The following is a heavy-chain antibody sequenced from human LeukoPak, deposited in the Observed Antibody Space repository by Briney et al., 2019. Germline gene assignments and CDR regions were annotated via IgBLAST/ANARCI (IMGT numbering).Heavy chain of an antibody. CDR1: GFTVSSNY. D-gene: IGHD3-10*01. V-gene: IGHV3-66*01. J-gene: IGHJ6*02. Sequence: GGSLRLSCAASGFTVSSNYMSWVRQAPGKGLEWVSVIYSGGSTYYADSVKGRFTISRDNSKNTLYLQMNSLRAEDTAVYYCARDVLWFGELLISRDYGMDVWGQGTTVTVSS. CDR2: IYSGGST. CDR3: ARDVLWFGELLISRDYGMDV.